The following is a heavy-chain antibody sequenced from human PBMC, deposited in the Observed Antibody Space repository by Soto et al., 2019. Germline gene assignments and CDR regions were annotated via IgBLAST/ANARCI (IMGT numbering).Heavy chain of an antibody. Sequence: QVQLVESGGGVGQPGRSLRLSCAASGFTFSSYGMHWVRQAPGKGLEWGAVISYDGSNKYYADSVKGRFTISRDTSKNTLYLQMNSLRAEDTAVYYCAKDISSSGYYYHTFDYWGQGTLVTVSS. CDR3: AKDISSSGYYYHTFDY. D-gene: IGHD3-22*01. J-gene: IGHJ4*02. V-gene: IGHV3-30*18. CDR1: GFTFSSYG. CDR2: ISYDGSNK.